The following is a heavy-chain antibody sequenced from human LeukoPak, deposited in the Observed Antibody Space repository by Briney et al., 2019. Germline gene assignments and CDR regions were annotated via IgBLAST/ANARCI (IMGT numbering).Heavy chain of an antibody. V-gene: IGHV4-30-2*01. Sequence: PSETLSPTCAVSGGSISSGGYSWSWIRQPPGKGLEWIGYIYHSGCTYYNPSLKSQVTISVDRSKNQFSLKLSSVTAADTAVYYCARVLDYKYYDSSGYYRAPFDYWGQGTLVTVSS. CDR1: GGSISSGGYS. J-gene: IGHJ4*02. CDR3: ARVLDYKYYDSSGYYRAPFDY. CDR2: IYHSGCT. D-gene: IGHD3-22*01.